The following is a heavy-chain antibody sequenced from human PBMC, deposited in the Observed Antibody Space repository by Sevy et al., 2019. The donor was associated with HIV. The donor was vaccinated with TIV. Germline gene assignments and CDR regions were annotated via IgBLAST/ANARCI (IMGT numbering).Heavy chain of an antibody. CDR2: IYPGDSDT. D-gene: IGHD2-2*01. Sequence: GESLKISCKGSGYSFTSYWIGWVRQMPGKGLEWMGIIYPGDSDTRYSPSFQGQVTISADKSISTAYLQLSSLKASDTAMYYCARRDIVVVPAAIEGAFDIWGQGTMVTVSS. J-gene: IGHJ3*02. CDR3: ARRDIVVVPAAIEGAFDI. CDR1: GYSFTSYW. V-gene: IGHV5-51*01.